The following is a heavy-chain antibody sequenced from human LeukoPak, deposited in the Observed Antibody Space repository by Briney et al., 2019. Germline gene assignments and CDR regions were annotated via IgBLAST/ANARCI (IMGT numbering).Heavy chain of an antibody. V-gene: IGHV4-61*02. D-gene: IGHD3-3*01. CDR3: AREWSY. CDR2: VNTSGII. J-gene: IGHJ4*01. Sequence: PSGTLSLTCTVSGGSITIGSDFWSWVRQPAGKGLEWIGRVNTSGIIKYNPSLKSRVTISIDMSKNQFSLRLISVTAADTAVYYCAREWSYWGHGTLVTVSS. CDR1: GGSITIGSDF.